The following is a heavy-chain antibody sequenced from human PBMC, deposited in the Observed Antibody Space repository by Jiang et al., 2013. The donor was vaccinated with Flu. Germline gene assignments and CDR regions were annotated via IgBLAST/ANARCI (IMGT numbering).Heavy chain of an antibody. D-gene: IGHD4-17*01. V-gene: IGHV1-8*01. Sequence: SVKVSCKASGYTFTSYDINWVRQATGQGLEWMGWMNPNSGNTGYAQKFQGRVTMTRNTSISTAYMELSSLRSEDTAVYYCARGAWGGRNGDPTRPYYFDYWGQGTLVTVSS. CDR2: MNPNSGNT. J-gene: IGHJ4*02. CDR1: GYTFTSYD. CDR3: ARGAWGGRNGDPTRPYYFDY.